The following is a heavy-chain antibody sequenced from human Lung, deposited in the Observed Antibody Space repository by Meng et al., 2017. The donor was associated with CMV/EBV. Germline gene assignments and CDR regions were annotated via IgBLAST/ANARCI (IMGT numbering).Heavy chain of an antibody. J-gene: IGHJ4*02. V-gene: IGHV3-21*01. CDR1: GFICSSYS. CDR3: ARTSLGNPFDC. CDR2: ISSSSSFI. Sequence: LSCAASGFICSSYSMNWVRQAPGKRLEWVSSISSSSSFIYYADAVKGRFTISRDNAKNSLYLQMKSLRADDTAVYYCARTSLGNPFDCWGQGTLVTVSS. D-gene: IGHD7-27*01.